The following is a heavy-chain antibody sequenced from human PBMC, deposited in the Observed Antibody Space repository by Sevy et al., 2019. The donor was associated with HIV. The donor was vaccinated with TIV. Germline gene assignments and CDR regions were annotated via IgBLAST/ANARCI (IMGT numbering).Heavy chain of an antibody. CDR3: AKADSSGYYYLDY. CDR1: GFTFSSYG. D-gene: IGHD3-22*01. CDR2: ISYDGSNK. Sequence: GGSLRLSCAASGFTFSSYGMHWVRQAPGKGLEWVAVISYDGSNKYYADSVKGRFTISRDNSKNTLYLQMNSLGADDTAVYYCAKADSSGYYYLDYWGQGTLVTVSS. J-gene: IGHJ4*02. V-gene: IGHV3-30*18.